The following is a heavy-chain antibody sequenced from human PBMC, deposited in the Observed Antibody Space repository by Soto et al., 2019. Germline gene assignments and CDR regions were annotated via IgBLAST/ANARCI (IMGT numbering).Heavy chain of an antibody. D-gene: IGHD1-26*01. CDR2: ISTYNGNT. Sequence: QVQLEQSGAELKKAGGTVTVSCKASGYTFTSNGISWVRQAPGQGIEWMGWISTYNGNTNYAQKFQGRVTMTTDTSTSIVYTETRSLKSDDTAVYNCATEYHYSGTSYGMDVWSQVTKVTASS. V-gene: IGHV1-18*04. J-gene: IGHJ6*02. CDR3: ATEYHYSGTSYGMDV. CDR1: GYTFTSNG.